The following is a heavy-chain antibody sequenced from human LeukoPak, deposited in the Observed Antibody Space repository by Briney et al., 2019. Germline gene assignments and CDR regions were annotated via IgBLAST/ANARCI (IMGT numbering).Heavy chain of an antibody. V-gene: IGHV3-48*01. CDR3: ARIPDYFLSY. Sequence: PGGSLRLSCAASGFTFSSFGINWVRQAPGKGLEWLSYISSSSSTIYYAASVKGRFTISRKNAKNSLYLQMNSLRAEDTAVYYCARIPDYFLSYWGQGTLVTVSS. CDR1: GFTFSSFG. D-gene: IGHD4/OR15-4a*01. J-gene: IGHJ4*02. CDR2: ISSSSSTI.